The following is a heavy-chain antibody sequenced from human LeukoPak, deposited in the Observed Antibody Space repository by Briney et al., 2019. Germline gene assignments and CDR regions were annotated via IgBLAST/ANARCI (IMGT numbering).Heavy chain of an antibody. CDR1: GFIFSSYW. J-gene: IGHJ4*02. CDR2: IKQDGSDK. Sequence: PGGSLRLSCAASGFIFSSYWMTWVRQTPGKGLQWVANIKQDGSDKYYVDSVKGRFTISRDNAKNSVYLQISGLRADDTAVYFCARGFAWYDYWGQGTLVTVSS. D-gene: IGHD3-9*01. V-gene: IGHV3-7*01. CDR3: ARGFAWYDY.